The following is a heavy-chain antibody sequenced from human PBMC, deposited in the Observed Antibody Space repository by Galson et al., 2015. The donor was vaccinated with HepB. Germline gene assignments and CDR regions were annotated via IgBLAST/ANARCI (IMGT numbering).Heavy chain of an antibody. V-gene: IGHV3-48*02. J-gene: IGHJ4*02. D-gene: IGHD6-19*01. CDR3: ARDGDSGLGSVN. CDR1: GFTFSDYS. Sequence: SLRLSCAASGFTFSDYSMNWVRQAPGKGLEWLSYISNSIGTIYYADAVKGRFTISRDNANNSLYLQMNSLRDEDTAVYYCARDGDSGLGSVNWGQRTLVTVSS. CDR2: ISNSIGTI.